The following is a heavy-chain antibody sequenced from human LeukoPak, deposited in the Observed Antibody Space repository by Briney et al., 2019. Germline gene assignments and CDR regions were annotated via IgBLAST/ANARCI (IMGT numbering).Heavy chain of an antibody. D-gene: IGHD6-19*01. CDR1: GGSISSYY. CDR3: ARGAAGGWYDQPFDY. Sequence: SETLSLTCTVSGGSISSYYWSWIRQPPGKGLEWIGYIYYSGSTNYNPSLKSRVTISVDTSKNQFSLKLSSVTAADTAVYYCARGAAGGWYDQPFDYWGQGTLVTVSS. V-gene: IGHV4-59*01. J-gene: IGHJ4*02. CDR2: IYYSGST.